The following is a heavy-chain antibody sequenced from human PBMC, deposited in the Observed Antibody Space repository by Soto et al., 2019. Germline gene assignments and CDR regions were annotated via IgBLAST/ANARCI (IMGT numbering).Heavy chain of an antibody. J-gene: IGHJ4*02. D-gene: IGHD2-15*01. CDR3: ATAEDCSGASCYYLYFDY. Sequence: SETLSLTCTVSGGSISSGDYYWSWIRQPPGKGLEWIGYIYYSGSTYYNPSLKSRVTISVDTSKNQFSLKLSSVTAADTAVHYCATAEDCSGASCYYLYFDYWGKGTLVTVSS. CDR2: IYYSGST. CDR1: GGSISSGDYY. V-gene: IGHV4-30-4*01.